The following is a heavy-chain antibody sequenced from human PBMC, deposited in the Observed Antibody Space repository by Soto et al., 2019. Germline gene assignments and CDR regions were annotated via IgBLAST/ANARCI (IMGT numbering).Heavy chain of an antibody. D-gene: IGHD1-1*01. CDR3: ARTRDFASFFDY. J-gene: IGHJ4*01. CDR2: IVVYNGNT. Sequence: ASVKVSCKASGVSFSASAVQWVRQASGQGLEWMGWIVVYNGNTDYAQKFQGRVTITTDKSTSTAYMELRSLRSDDTAVYYCARTRDFASFFDYWGHGTPVTVSS. V-gene: IGHV1-58*01. CDR1: GVSFSASA.